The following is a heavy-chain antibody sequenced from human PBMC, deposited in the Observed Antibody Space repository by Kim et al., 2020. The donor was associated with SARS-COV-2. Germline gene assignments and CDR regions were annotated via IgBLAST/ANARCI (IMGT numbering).Heavy chain of an antibody. V-gene: IGHV4-39*01. Sequence: SETLSLTCTVSGGSISSSDYYWGWIRQPPGKGLEWIGSIYYTGTTYYNPSLKSRVTISVDTSKNQFSLKLSSVTDATVYYCARHGCTGGVGYFDPWCQGT. CDR1: GGSISSSDYY. J-gene: IGHJ5*02. CDR3: ARHGCTGGVGYFDP. CDR2: IYYTGTT. D-gene: IGHD2-8*02.